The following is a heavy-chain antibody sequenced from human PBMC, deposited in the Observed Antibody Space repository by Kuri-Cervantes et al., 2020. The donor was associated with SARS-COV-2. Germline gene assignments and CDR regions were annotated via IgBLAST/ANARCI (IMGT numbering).Heavy chain of an antibody. CDR3: AKDIREQLVGGVGWFDP. D-gene: IGHD6-6*01. CDR2: ISYDGSNK. Sequence: GESLKISCAASGFTFSSYGMHWVRQAPGKGLEWGAVISYDGSNKYYADSVKGRFTISRDNSKNTLYLQMNSLRAEDTAVYYCAKDIREQLVGGVGWFDPWGQGTLVTVSS. J-gene: IGHJ5*02. CDR1: GFTFSSYG. V-gene: IGHV3-30*18.